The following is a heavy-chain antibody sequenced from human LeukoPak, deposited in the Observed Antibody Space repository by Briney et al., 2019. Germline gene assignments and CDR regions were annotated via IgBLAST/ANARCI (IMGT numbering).Heavy chain of an antibody. D-gene: IGHD3-9*01. CDR3: ARGEDILTGYRSDWFDP. CDR2: ISYDGSDK. J-gene: IGHJ5*02. Sequence: GRSLRLSCAASGFTFSSYGMHWVRQAPGKGLEWVAVISYDGSDKYYADSVKGRFTISRDNSKNTLHPQMNSLRAEDTAVYYCARGEDILTGYRSDWFDPWGQGTLVTVSS. V-gene: IGHV3-30*03. CDR1: GFTFSSYG.